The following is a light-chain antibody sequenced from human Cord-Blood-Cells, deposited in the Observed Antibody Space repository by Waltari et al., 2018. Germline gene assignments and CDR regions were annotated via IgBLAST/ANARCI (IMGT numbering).Light chain of an antibody. Sequence: SYELTQPPSVSVSPGQTARITCSGDALPKQYAYWYQQKPGQAPVLRIYKDSGRPSGIPERFSGSSSGTTVTLTISGVQAEDEADYYCQSADSSGTYPVFGGGTKLTVL. CDR1: ALPKQY. CDR3: QSADSSGTYPV. V-gene: IGLV3-25*02. CDR2: KDS. J-gene: IGLJ3*02.